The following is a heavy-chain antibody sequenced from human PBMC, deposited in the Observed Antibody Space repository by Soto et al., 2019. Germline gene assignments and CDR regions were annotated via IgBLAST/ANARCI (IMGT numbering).Heavy chain of an antibody. J-gene: IGHJ4*02. D-gene: IGHD3-22*01. CDR2: IYYRGSS. CDR3: ARGLSSGYYEFDC. CDR1: GGSVTVGNYY. Sequence: PSETLSLTCTVSGGSVTVGNYYWSWIRQQPGKGLEWIGYIYYRGSSYYNPSLKSRVSISVDTSKNQFSLKLNSVTAADTAVYYCARGLSSGYYEFDCWGQGMLVTVSS. V-gene: IGHV4-31*03.